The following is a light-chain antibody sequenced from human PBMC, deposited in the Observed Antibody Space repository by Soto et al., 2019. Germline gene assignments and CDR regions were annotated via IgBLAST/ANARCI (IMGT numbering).Light chain of an antibody. CDR2: EVS. V-gene: IGLV2-14*01. Sequence: QSALTQPASVSGSPGQSITISCTGTSSDVGGYNYVSWYQQHPGTAPKLMIYEVSNRPSGVSDRFSGSRSGNTASLTISGLQAEDESDYYCISYTSSSTHVFGTGTKLTVL. CDR1: SSDVGGYNY. J-gene: IGLJ1*01. CDR3: ISYTSSSTHV.